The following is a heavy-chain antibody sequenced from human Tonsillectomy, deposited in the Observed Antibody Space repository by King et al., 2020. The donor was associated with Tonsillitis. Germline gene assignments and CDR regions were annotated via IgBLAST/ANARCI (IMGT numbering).Heavy chain of an antibody. V-gene: IGHV4-59*08. CDR2: IYYSGST. Sequence: QLQESGPGLVKPSETLSLTCTVSGGSISSYYWSWIRQPPGKGLEWIGFIYYSGSTNYNPSLKSRITISVDTSKNQFSLKLNSVTAADTAVYYCASSSGSYGPGGDVFDIWGQGTMVTVSS. CDR1: GGSISSYY. D-gene: IGHD1-26*01. CDR3: ASSSGSYGPGGDVFDI. J-gene: IGHJ3*02.